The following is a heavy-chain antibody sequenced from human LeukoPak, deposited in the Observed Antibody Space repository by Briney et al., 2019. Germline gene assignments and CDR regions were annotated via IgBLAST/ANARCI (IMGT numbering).Heavy chain of an antibody. D-gene: IGHD6-6*01. V-gene: IGHV3-48*04. CDR3: ARDGRSSASGGDFDY. Sequence: PGGSLRLSCAASGFTFSTYSMNWVRQAPGKGLEWVSYISSGSGTIYYADSVKGRFTISRDNAKNSLYLQMNSLRAEDTAVYYCARDGRSSASGGDFDYWGQGTLVTVSS. J-gene: IGHJ4*02. CDR2: ISSGSGTI. CDR1: GFTFSTYS.